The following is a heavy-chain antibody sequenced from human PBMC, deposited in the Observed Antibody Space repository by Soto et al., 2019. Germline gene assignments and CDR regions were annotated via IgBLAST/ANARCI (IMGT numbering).Heavy chain of an antibody. V-gene: IGHV1-3*01. CDR3: ARDAVDNFWSSLSNLARGFDP. CDR2: INAGNGNT. J-gene: IGHJ5*02. Sequence: ASVKVSCKASGYTFTSYAMHWVRQAPGQRLEWMGWINAGNGNTKYSQKFQGRVTITRDTSASTAYMELSSLRSEDTAVYYCARDAVDNFWSSLSNLARGFDPWGQGTLVTV. CDR1: GYTFTSYA. D-gene: IGHD3-3*01.